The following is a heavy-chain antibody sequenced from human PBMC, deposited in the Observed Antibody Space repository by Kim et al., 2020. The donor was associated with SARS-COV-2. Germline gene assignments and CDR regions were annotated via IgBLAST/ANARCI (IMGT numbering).Heavy chain of an antibody. J-gene: IGHJ6*02. V-gene: IGHV3-66*01. CDR1: GFTVSSNY. D-gene: IGHD1-26*01. Sequence: GGSLRLSCAASGFTVSSNYMSWVRQAPGKGLEWVSLIYIGGSTYYADSVKGRFTISRDNFKNTLYLQMNSLRAEDTAVYYCARDPGTYWFYGMDVWGQGTTVTVFS. CDR2: IYIGGST. CDR3: ARDPGTYWFYGMDV.